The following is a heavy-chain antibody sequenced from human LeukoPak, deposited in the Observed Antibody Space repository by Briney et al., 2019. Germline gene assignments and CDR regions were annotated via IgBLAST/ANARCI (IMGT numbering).Heavy chain of an antibody. CDR1: GFTFSSYW. CDR2: IKQDESEK. Sequence: PGGSLRLSCAASGFTFSSYWMSWVHQAPGKGLEWVANIKQDESEKYYVDSVKGRFTISRDNAKNSLYLQMNSLRAEDTALYYCARGDPRYYDSRGFDYWGQGTLVTVSS. V-gene: IGHV3-7*01. CDR3: ARGDPRYYDSRGFDY. D-gene: IGHD3-22*01. J-gene: IGHJ4*02.